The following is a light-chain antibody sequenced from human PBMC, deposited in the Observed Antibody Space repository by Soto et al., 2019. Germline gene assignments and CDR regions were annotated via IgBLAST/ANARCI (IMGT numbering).Light chain of an antibody. J-gene: IGKJ1*01. CDR2: GAS. CDR1: QSVNDNY. Sequence: EMVFTQSPGTLSLSPGETATLSCRASQSVNDNYLAWYHQSPGQAPRLLIHGASNRATGLPDRFSGSGSGTDFTLNISRLEPEDFVMYYCQQYGSPPWTFGQGTKVDIK. CDR3: QQYGSPPWT. V-gene: IGKV3-20*01.